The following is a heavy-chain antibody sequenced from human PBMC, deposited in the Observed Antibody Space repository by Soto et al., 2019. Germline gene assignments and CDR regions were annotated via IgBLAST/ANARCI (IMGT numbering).Heavy chain of an antibody. CDR2: MNEDGGTT. D-gene: IGHD3-10*01. Sequence: GSLRLSCAASGFTFSSYWMHWVRQAPGKGLVWVSRMNEDGGTTDYADSVKGRFTISRDNTKNTLYLQTNSLRVEDTAVYYCASDLSGRADVWGQGTTVTVSS. CDR1: GFTFSSYW. V-gene: IGHV3-74*01. J-gene: IGHJ6*02. CDR3: ASDLSGRADV.